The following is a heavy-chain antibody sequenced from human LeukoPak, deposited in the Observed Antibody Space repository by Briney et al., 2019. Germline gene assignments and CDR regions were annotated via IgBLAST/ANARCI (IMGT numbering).Heavy chain of an antibody. CDR2: IIPIFGTA. CDR1: GGTFSSYA. CDR3: ARVTREGQQLVWVTHGWLPYYYYMDV. D-gene: IGHD6-13*01. Sequence: SVKVSCKASGGTFSSYAISWVRQAPGQGLEWMGGIIPIFGTANYAQKFQGRVTITADESTSTAYMELSSLRSEDTAVYYCARVTREGQQLVWVTHGWLPYYYYMDVWGKGTTVTVSS. J-gene: IGHJ6*03. V-gene: IGHV1-69*13.